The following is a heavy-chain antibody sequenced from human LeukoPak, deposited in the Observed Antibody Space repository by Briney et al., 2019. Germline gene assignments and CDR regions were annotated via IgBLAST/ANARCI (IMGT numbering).Heavy chain of an antibody. CDR3: ARVSAAGTGPDS. D-gene: IGHD6-13*01. CDR1: GXSVSSASYY. J-gene: IGHJ4*02. V-gene: IGHV4-61*01. CDR2: MSNSGHT. Sequence: PSQTLSLTCTVSGXSVSSASYYWSWIRQPPGKGLEWIGFMSNSGHTDSTPSLKSRVTISVDTSKNQFSLKLNSVTAADTAVYYCARVSAAGTGPDSWGQGTLVTVSS.